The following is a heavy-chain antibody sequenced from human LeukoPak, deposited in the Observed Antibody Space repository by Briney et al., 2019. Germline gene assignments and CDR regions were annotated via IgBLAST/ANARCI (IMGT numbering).Heavy chain of an antibody. D-gene: IGHD1-7*01. CDR1: GYSFTGYY. CDR3: ARDRSGTGLFDY. CDR2: INPNSGGT. V-gene: IGHV1-2*02. J-gene: IGHJ4*02. Sequence: ASVKVSCKASGYSFTGYYMHWVRQAPGQGLEWMGWINPNSGGTNYAQKFQGRVTMTRDTSISTAYMELSRLRSDDTAVYYCARDRSGTGLFDYWGQGTLVTVSS.